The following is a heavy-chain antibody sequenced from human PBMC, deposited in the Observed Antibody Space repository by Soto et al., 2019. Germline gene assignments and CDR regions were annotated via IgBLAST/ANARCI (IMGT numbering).Heavy chain of an antibody. Sequence: SETLSLTCAVYGGSFSGYYWSWIRQPPGKGLEWIGEINHSGSTNYNPSLKSRVTISVDKSKNQFSLKLSSVTAADTAVYYCARARGGSGSYYKPTYYYYYMDVWGKGTTVTVSS. D-gene: IGHD3-10*01. V-gene: IGHV4-34*01. CDR2: INHSGST. CDR1: GGSFSGYY. J-gene: IGHJ6*03. CDR3: ARARGGSGSYYKPTYYYYYMDV.